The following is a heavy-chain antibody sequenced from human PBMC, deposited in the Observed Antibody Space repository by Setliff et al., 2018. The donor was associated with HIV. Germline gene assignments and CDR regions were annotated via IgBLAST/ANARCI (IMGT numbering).Heavy chain of an antibody. J-gene: IGHJ3*02. Sequence: PSETLSLTCTVSGGYITTYYWSWIRQPPGKGLEWIGYIYYSGSTNYNPSHKSRVTISVDTSKNQFSLKLSSVTAADTAVYYCARLHYYDRSGLTVGAFDIWGQGTMVTVSS. CDR2: IYYSGST. CDR1: GGYITTYY. CDR3: ARLHYYDRSGLTVGAFDI. V-gene: IGHV4-59*08. D-gene: IGHD3-22*01.